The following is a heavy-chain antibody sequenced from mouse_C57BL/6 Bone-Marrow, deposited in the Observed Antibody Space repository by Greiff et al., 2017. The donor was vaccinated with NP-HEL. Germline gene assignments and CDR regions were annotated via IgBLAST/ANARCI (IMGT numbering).Heavy chain of an antibody. V-gene: IGHV1-64*01. CDR3: ARGSYYGSSPWFAY. D-gene: IGHD1-1*01. J-gene: IGHJ3*01. Sequence: QVQLQQPGAELVKPGASVKMSCKASGYTFTSYWMHRVKQRPGQGLEWIGMIHPNSGSTNYNEKFKSKATLTVDKSSSTAYMQLSSLTSEDSAVYYCARGSYYGSSPWFAYWGQGTLVTVSA. CDR2: IHPNSGST. CDR1: GYTFTSYW.